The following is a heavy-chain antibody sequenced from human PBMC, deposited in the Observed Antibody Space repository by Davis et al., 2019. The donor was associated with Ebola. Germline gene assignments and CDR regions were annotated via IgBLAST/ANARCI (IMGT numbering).Heavy chain of an antibody. CDR1: GGSISSGGYS. V-gene: IGHV4-30-2*01. Sequence: MPSETLSLTCAVSGGSISSGGYSWSWIRQPPGKGLEWIGEINHSGSTNYNPSLKSRVTISVDTSKNQFSLKLSSVTAADTAVYYCARGATVTGPWGQGTLVTVSS. CDR2: INHSGST. D-gene: IGHD4-17*01. CDR3: ARGATVTGP. J-gene: IGHJ5*02.